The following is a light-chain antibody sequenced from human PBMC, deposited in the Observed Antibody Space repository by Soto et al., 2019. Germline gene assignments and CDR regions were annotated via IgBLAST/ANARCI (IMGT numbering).Light chain of an antibody. Sequence: DIQMTQSPSTLSASVGDRVTITCRASQSISSWLAWYQQKPGKAPNLLIYKASSLESGVPSRFSGSGSGTEFTLTISSLQPDDFATYYCQQYNSYWTFGQGTKVDIK. V-gene: IGKV1-5*03. CDR1: QSISSW. J-gene: IGKJ1*01. CDR2: KAS. CDR3: QQYNSYWT.